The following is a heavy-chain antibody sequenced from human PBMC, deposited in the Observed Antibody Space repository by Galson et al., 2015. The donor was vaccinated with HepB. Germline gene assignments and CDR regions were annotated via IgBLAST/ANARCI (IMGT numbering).Heavy chain of an antibody. CDR2: ISSSPIYT. J-gene: IGHJ6*02. D-gene: IGHD6-13*01. CDR3: ARSSSHSYYGMDV. Sequence: SLRLSCAASGFTFSAYYMSSIRQAPGKGLEWVSYISSSPIYTNYADSVKGRFTISRDNAKNSLHLQMNSLRAEDTAVYYCARSSSHSYYGMDVWGQGTTVTVSS. CDR1: GFTFSAYY. V-gene: IGHV3-11*03.